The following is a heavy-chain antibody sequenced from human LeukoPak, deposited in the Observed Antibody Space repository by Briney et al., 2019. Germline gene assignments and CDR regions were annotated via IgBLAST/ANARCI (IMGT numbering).Heavy chain of an antibody. CDR2: ISGSGGST. CDR1: GSTFSSYG. D-gene: IGHD6-13*01. CDR3: ARHSSSWYSWFDP. V-gene: IGHV3-23*01. Sequence: SGRSLRLSCAASGSTFSSYGMHWVRQAPGKGLEWVSAISGSGGSTYYADSVKGRFTISRDNSKNTLYLQMNSLRAEDTAVYYCARHSSSWYSWFDPWGQGTLVTVSS. J-gene: IGHJ5*02.